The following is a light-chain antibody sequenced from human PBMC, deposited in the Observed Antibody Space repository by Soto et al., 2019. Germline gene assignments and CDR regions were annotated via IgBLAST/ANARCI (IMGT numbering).Light chain of an antibody. V-gene: IGKV2-28*01. CDR3: MQALQTPPYT. Sequence: DIVMTQSPLSLPVTPGEPASISCRSSQSLLHSNGYNFLDWYLQKPGQSPQLLIHLGSNRASGVPDRFSGSVSGTDFTLIIIRVDAEDVGVYYCMQALQTPPYTFGQGTKVEIK. CDR2: LGS. CDR1: QSLLHSNGYNF. J-gene: IGKJ2*01.